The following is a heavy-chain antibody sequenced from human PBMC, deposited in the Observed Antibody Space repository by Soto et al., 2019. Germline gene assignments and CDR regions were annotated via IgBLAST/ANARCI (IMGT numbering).Heavy chain of an antibody. D-gene: IGHD6-19*01. V-gene: IGHV3-48*02. CDR3: ARFFGSGFDY. Sequence: GGSLRLSCAASGFTFNSYAMNWVRQAPGKGLEWVAHISTSGATRYYADSVKGRFTISRDNAKTSLYLQMDSLRNEDTAVYYCARFFGSGFDYWGQGTLVTVSS. CDR1: GFTFNSYA. CDR2: ISTSGATR. J-gene: IGHJ4*02.